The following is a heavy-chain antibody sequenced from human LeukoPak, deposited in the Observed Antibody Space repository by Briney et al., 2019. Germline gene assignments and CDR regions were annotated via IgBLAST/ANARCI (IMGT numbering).Heavy chain of an antibody. CDR2: IWYDGSNK. Sequence: GGSLRLSCAPSGFIFTSYGMHWVRQAPGKGLEWVAVIWYDGSNKYYADSVEGRFTISRDNSKNMLYLQMNSLRAEDTAVYYCAKDGGITGTTQYYFDCWGQGTLVTVSS. J-gene: IGHJ4*02. CDR1: GFIFTSYG. CDR3: AKDGGITGTTQYYFDC. D-gene: IGHD1-7*01. V-gene: IGHV3-33*06.